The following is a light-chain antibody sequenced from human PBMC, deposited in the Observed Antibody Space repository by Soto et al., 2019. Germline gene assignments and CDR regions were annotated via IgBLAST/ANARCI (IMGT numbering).Light chain of an antibody. CDR2: DVS. V-gene: IGLV2-11*01. J-gene: IGLJ2*01. Sequence: QSALTQPRSVSGSPGQSVAISCTGTSSDDGGYKYVSWYQQHPGTVPKLMIYDVSNRPSGVPDRFSGSKSGNTASLTISGLQAEDEADYYCCSYAGGHTSLLFGGGPKLTVL. CDR3: CSYAGGHTSLL. CDR1: SSDDGGYKY.